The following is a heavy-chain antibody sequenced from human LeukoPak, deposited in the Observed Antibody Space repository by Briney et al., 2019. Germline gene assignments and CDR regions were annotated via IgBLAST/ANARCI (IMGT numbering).Heavy chain of an antibody. CDR2: INHSGST. D-gene: IGHD3-10*01. Sequence: GSLRLSCVASGYTFSSYSINWVRQPPGKGLEWIGEINHSGSTNYNPSLKSRVTISVDTSKNQFSLKLSSVTAADTAVYYCARAGTYYYGSGSYYNPFDYWGQGTLVTVSS. CDR1: GYTFSSYS. V-gene: IGHV4-34*01. J-gene: IGHJ4*02. CDR3: ARAGTYYYGSGSYYNPFDY.